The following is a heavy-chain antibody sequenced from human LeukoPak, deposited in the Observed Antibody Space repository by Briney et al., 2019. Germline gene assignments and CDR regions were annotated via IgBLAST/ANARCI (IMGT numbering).Heavy chain of an antibody. CDR1: GGSISSYY. CDR3: ARARGATIFQSAFDI. V-gene: IGHV4-59*01. D-gene: IGHD5-24*01. J-gene: IGHJ3*02. CDR2: IYNSGST. Sequence: PSETLSLTCTVSGGSISSYYWSWIGQPPGKAREGLGYIYNSGSTNYNSSLKSRVTISADTSKNQFSLKLSSVTAADTAVYYCARARGATIFQSAFDIWGQGTMVTVSS.